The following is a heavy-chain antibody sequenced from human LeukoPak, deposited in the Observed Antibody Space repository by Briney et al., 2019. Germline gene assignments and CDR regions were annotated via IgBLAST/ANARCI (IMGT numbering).Heavy chain of an antibody. CDR2: IYAGGST. CDR3: AKDKDYGDFPLFDY. V-gene: IGHV3-66*01. Sequence: GGSLRLSCAVSGFRVTNDYMNWVRQAPGKSLEWVSIIYAGGSTYYADSVKGRFTISRDSSNNTLFLQMSNLRADDSGLYYCAKDKDYGDFPLFDYWGQGTLVTVSS. CDR1: GFRVTNDY. J-gene: IGHJ4*02. D-gene: IGHD4-17*01.